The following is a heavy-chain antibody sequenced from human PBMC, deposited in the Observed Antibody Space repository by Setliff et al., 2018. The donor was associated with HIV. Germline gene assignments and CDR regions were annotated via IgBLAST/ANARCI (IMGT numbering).Heavy chain of an antibody. J-gene: IGHJ5*02. CDR3: ARRPEWFGELLTWFDP. CDR2: IYYSGST. CDR1: GGSISSSSYY. Sequence: SSETLSLTCTVSGGSISSSSYYWGWIRQPPGKGLEWIGSIYYSGSTYYNPSLKSRVTISVDTSKNQFSLKLSSVTAADTAVYYCARRPEWFGELLTWFDPWGQGTLVTVSS. D-gene: IGHD3-10*01. V-gene: IGHV4-39*01.